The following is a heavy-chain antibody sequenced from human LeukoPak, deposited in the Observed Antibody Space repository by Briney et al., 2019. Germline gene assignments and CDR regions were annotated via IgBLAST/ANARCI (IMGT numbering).Heavy chain of an antibody. V-gene: IGHV3-11*04. Sequence: GGSLRLSCAASGFSFSDYYMTWIRQAPGKGLEWLSYISSSSSTIYYADSVEGRFTNSRDNAKNSLYLQMNSLRAEDTAVYYCARVGYGDSLDSWGQGTLVTVSS. D-gene: IGHD4-17*01. J-gene: IGHJ5*01. CDR1: GFSFSDYY. CDR3: ARVGYGDSLDS. CDR2: ISSSSSTI.